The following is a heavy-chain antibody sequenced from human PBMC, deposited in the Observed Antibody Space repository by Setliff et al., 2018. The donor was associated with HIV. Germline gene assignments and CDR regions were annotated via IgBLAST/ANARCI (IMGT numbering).Heavy chain of an antibody. CDR1: GFTLSNYG. J-gene: IGHJ6*03. D-gene: IGHD3-16*02. CDR2: IWYDGSNK. V-gene: IGHV3-33*06. CDR3: AKAFYPQYYHYYIDV. Sequence: GESLKISCAASGFTLSNYGMHWVRQAPGKGLEWVAVIWYDGSNKYYADSVKGRFTISRDNSKNTLYLQMNSLRAEDTAVYYCAKAFYPQYYHYYIDVWGKGTTVTVSS.